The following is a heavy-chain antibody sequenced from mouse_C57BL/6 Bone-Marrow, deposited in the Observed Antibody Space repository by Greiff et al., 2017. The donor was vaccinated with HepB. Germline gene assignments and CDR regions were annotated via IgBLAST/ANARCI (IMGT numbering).Heavy chain of an antibody. CDR2: ISYDGSN. V-gene: IGHV3-6*01. CDR1: GYSITSGYY. D-gene: IGHD4-1*01. J-gene: IGHJ3*01. CDR3: VLTGVFAY. Sequence: EVQLQESGPGLVKPSQSLSLTCSVTGYSITSGYYWNWIRQFPGNKLEWMGYISYDGSNNYNPSLKNRISITRDTSKNQFCLKLNSVTTEDSAANYCVLTGVFAYWGQGTLVTVSA.